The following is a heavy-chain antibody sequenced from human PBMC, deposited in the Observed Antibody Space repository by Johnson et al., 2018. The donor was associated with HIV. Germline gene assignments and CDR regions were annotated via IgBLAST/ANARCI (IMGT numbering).Heavy chain of an antibody. CDR3: AREGGYNWNAVGFRDVFDI. CDR1: GFTFSSYA. D-gene: IGHD1-20*01. CDR2: ISYDGSNK. V-gene: IGHV3-30-3*01. J-gene: IGHJ3*02. Sequence: QVQLVESGGGVVQPGRSLRLSCAASGFTFSSYAMHWVRQAPGKGLEWVAVISYDGSNKYYAESVKGRFTISRDNAKKSLYRQMNSLRAADTSLDYCAREGGYNWNAVGFRDVFDIWGQVTMVTVSS.